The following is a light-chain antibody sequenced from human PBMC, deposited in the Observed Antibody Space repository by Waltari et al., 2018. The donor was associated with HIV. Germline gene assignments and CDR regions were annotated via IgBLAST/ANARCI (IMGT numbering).Light chain of an antibody. J-gene: IGLJ2*01. Sequence: QSVLTQPPSASGTPGQRVTISCSGSSAYIGNNYVSWYQQLPETAPKLLIYRNHQRPSGVPDRFSGSKSGTSASLAVSGLRSEDEGDYYCAAWDDGLSGVVFGGGTKLTVL. V-gene: IGLV1-47*01. CDR2: RNH. CDR3: AAWDDGLSGVV. CDR1: SAYIGNNY.